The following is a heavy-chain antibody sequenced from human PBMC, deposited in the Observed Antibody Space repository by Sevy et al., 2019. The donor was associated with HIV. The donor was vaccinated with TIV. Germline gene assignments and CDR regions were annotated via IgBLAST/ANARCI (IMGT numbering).Heavy chain of an antibody. V-gene: IGHV3-30*02. CDR1: GFTFDNYD. J-gene: IGHJ4*02. CDR3: ARGGAYYDFWSGYHH. D-gene: IGHD3-3*01. Sequence: GGSLRLSCAASGFTFDNYDIHWVRQAPGKGLEWVTFIKYDGSHEFYADSVKGRFTVSRDNSKNTVYLQMNSLRAEDTAGYYCARGGAYYDFWSGYHHWGQGALVTVSS. CDR2: IKYDGSHE.